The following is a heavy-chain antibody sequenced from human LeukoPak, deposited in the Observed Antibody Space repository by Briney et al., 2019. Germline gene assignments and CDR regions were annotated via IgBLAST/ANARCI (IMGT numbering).Heavy chain of an antibody. Sequence: PGGSLRLSCAASGFTFSSYWMSWVRQAPGKGLEWVANIKQDGSEKYYVDSVKGRFTISKDNAKNSLYLQMNSLRAEDTAVYYCTRDLVGATSDFWGQGTLVTVSS. J-gene: IGHJ4*02. V-gene: IGHV3-7*01. CDR1: GFTFSSYW. CDR3: TRDLVGATSDF. CDR2: IKQDGSEK. D-gene: IGHD1-26*01.